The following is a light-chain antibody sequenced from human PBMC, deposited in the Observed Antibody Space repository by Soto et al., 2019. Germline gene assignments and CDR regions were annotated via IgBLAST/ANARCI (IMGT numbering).Light chain of an antibody. V-gene: IGLV4-69*01. Sequence: QLVLTQSPSASASLGASVKLTCTLSSGHSSYAIAWHQQQPEKGPRYLMKLNSDGSHSKGDGIPDRFSGSSSGAERYLTLSGLQSEDEADYYCQTWGTGGGPLVFGGGTKLTVL. CDR2: LNSDGSH. J-gene: IGLJ2*01. CDR1: SGHSSYA. CDR3: QTWGTGGGPLV.